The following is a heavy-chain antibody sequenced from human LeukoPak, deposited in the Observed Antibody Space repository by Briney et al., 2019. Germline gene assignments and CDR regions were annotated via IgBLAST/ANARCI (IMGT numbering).Heavy chain of an antibody. Sequence: GGSLRLSCAASGITFSSYGMSWVRQAPGKGLEWVSSISSTGGTTYYADSVKGRFTISRDNSKNTLYLQMNSLRAEDTAVYYCAVLGGAFDIWGQGTMVTVSS. CDR3: AVLGGAFDI. V-gene: IGHV3-23*01. CDR2: ISSTGGTT. D-gene: IGHD2-8*01. CDR1: GITFSSYG. J-gene: IGHJ3*02.